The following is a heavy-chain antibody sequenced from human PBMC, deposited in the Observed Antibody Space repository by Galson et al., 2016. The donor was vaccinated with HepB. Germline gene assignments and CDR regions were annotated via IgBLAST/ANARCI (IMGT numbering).Heavy chain of an antibody. D-gene: IGHD3-10*01. CDR2: IRGDGIVS. V-gene: IGHV3-7*01. J-gene: IGHJ4*02. CDR1: GFTFNAHW. Sequence: SLRLSCAAPGFTFNAHWMNWVRQAPGKGLEWVANIRGDGIVSYYAESVRGRFTIPRDNAKNSLYLQMNGLRVDEPAVYYCSREMTGSYFDWGQGTLVTVSS. CDR3: SREMTGSYFD.